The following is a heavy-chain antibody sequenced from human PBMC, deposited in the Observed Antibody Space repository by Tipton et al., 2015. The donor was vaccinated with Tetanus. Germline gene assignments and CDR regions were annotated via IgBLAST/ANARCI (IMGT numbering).Heavy chain of an antibody. J-gene: IGHJ6*02. Sequence: SLGLSCAASGFTFIAYSLSWVRQAPGKGLEWLSYISGDSITIYYADSVKGRFTISRDNAKNSLYLQMNSLRDEDTAVYYCVRDAGRHYADYYAMDVWGLGTTVTVSS. CDR2: ISGDSITI. V-gene: IGHV3-48*02. CDR1: GFTFIAYS. D-gene: IGHD1-26*01. CDR3: VRDAGRHYADYYAMDV.